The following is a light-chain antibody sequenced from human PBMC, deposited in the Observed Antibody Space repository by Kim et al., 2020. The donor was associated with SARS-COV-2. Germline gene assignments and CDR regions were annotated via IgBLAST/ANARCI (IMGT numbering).Light chain of an antibody. V-gene: IGKV1-12*01. CDR2: AAS. Sequence: DIQMTQSPSSVSASVGDRVTITCRASQGIASWLAWYQQKSGKAPKLVIYAASSLPGGVPSRFSGRGSGTDFTLTISSLQPEDSATYFCQQSNNFPITFGQGTRLEIK. CDR3: QQSNNFPIT. J-gene: IGKJ5*01. CDR1: QGIASW.